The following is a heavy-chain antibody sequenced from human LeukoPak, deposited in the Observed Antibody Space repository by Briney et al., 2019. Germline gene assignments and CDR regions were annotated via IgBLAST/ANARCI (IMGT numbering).Heavy chain of an antibody. V-gene: IGHV1-18*01. J-gene: IGHJ4*02. CDR2: ISAYNGNT. Sequence: ASVKISCKASGYTFTSYGISWVRHAPGQGLEGMGWISAYNGNTNYAQKLQSRVTMTTDTSTSTAYMELRSLRSDDTAVYYRARAGGVAVAGEDFDYWGQGTLVTVSS. D-gene: IGHD6-19*01. CDR1: GYTFTSYG. CDR3: ARAGGVAVAGEDFDY.